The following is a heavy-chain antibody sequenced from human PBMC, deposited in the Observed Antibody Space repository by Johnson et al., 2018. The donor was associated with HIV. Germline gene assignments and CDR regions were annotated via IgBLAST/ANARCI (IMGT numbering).Heavy chain of an antibody. CDR3: AKDPMVATPANAFDI. CDR2: IKTDGSNT. D-gene: IGHD5-12*01. V-gene: IGHV3-74*01. CDR1: GFTFGGEW. J-gene: IGHJ3*02. Sequence: VQLVESGGGLVQPGGSLRLSCVASGFTFGGEWMHWVRQAPGQGLVWVSRIKTDGSNTAYAASLRGRFTISRDNSKNTLYLQMNSLRAEDTAVYYCAKDPMVATPANAFDIWGQGTMVTVSS.